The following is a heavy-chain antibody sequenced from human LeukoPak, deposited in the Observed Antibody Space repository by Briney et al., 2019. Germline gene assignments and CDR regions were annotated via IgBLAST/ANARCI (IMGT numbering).Heavy chain of an antibody. D-gene: IGHD2-15*01. J-gene: IGHJ2*01. CDR2: ISSSGSTI. Sequence: GGSLRLSCAASGFTFSDYYMSWIRQAPGKGLEWVSYISSSGSTIYYADSVKGRFTISRDNAKNSLYLQMNSLRAEDTAVYYCAREGCSGGSCYWYFDLWGRGTLVTVSS. CDR3: AREGCSGGSCYWYFDL. CDR1: GFTFSDYY. V-gene: IGHV3-11*01.